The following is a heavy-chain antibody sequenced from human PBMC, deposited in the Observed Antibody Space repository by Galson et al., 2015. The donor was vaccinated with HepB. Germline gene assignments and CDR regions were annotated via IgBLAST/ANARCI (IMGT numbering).Heavy chain of an antibody. Sequence: TLSLTCDVSGGSIISGDYSWSWIRQPPGKGLEWIGKIHLDGRTGYTPSLGSRVTISVYGSKNQFSLKLNSVTAADTAVYYCARDGYDESRTLNDGLDIWGRGTMVTVSS. CDR1: GGSIISGDYS. J-gene: IGHJ3*02. CDR2: IHLDGRT. D-gene: IGHD5-12*01. CDR3: ARDGYDESRTLNDGLDI. V-gene: IGHV4-30-2*01.